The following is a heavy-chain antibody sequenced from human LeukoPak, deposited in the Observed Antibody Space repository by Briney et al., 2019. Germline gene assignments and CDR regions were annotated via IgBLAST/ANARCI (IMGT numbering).Heavy chain of an antibody. CDR2: ISAYNGNT. CDR1: GYTFTSYG. CDR3: ARFRGIVVVPAAIDYYYYYGMDV. Sequence: ASVKVSCKASGYTFTSYGISWVRQAPGQGLEWMGWISAYNGNTNYAQKLQGRVTMTTDTPTSTAYMELRSLRSDDTAVYYCARFRGIVVVPAAIDYYYYYGMDVWGQGTTVTVSS. V-gene: IGHV1-18*01. D-gene: IGHD2-2*01. J-gene: IGHJ6*02.